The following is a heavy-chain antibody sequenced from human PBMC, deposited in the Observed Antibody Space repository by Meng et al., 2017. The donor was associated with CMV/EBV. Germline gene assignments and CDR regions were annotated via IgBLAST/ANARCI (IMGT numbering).Heavy chain of an antibody. Sequence: GGSLRLSCAASGFTFSNAWMSWVRQAPGKGLEWVGRIKSKTDGGTTDYAAPVKGRFTIPRDDSKNTLYLQMNSLKTEDTAVYYCTTGVGRFLEWLLFPYGMDVWGQGTTVTVSS. CDR2: IKSKTDGGTT. J-gene: IGHJ6*02. D-gene: IGHD3-3*01. CDR1: GFTFSNAW. CDR3: TTGVGRFLEWLLFPYGMDV. V-gene: IGHV3-15*01.